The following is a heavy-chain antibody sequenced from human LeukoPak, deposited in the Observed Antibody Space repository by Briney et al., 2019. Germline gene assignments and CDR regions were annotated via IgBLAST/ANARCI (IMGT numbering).Heavy chain of an antibody. Sequence: GGSLRLSCAASGFTFSSYAMSWVRQAPGKGLEWVSAISTSGVTTHYADSVKGRFTISRDNSKNTVHLQMNSLRAEDTAVYYCARVTWGFLGQYWGQGTLVTVSS. J-gene: IGHJ4*02. CDR2: ISTSGVTT. CDR1: GFTFSSYA. D-gene: IGHD7-27*01. CDR3: ARVTWGFLGQY. V-gene: IGHV3-23*01.